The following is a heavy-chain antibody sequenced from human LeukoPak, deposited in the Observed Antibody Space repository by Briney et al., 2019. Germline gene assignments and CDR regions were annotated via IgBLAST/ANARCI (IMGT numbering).Heavy chain of an antibody. J-gene: IGHJ4*02. CDR2: INPSGGSK. D-gene: IGHD1-14*01. CDR3: ARDRESITGAAKGNQIDY. Sequence: ASVKVSFKASGYTFTSYYMHWVRQPPGQGLEWMGIINPSGGSKSYAQKFQGRVTMTRDMSTSTVYMELSSLRFEDTAVYYCARDRESITGAAKGNQIDYWGQGTLVTVSS. CDR1: GYTFTSYY. V-gene: IGHV1-46*01.